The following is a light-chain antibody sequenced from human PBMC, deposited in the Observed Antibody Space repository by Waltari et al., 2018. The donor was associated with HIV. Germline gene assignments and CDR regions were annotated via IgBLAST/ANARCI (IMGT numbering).Light chain of an antibody. V-gene: IGLV2-11*01. J-gene: IGLJ2*01. CDR3: CSFTQSHTAV. Sequence: QSALTQPRSVSGSPGQSVTISCTGTNSDVGAYNYVGWYQQYPGKAPKLLIYSVYKRPSGVPDRFSGSKSGNPASLTISWLQAEDEADYHCCSFTQSHTAVFGGATKLTVL. CDR1: NSDVGAYNY. CDR2: SVY.